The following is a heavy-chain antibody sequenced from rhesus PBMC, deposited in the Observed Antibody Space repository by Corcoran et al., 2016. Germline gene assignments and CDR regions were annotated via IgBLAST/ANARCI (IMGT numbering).Heavy chain of an antibody. J-gene: IGHJ4*01. CDR1: GGSISSSY. CDR2: IYGSGSST. CDR3: ARDRPPSSYSSWPYFDY. Sequence: QLQLQESGPGLVKPSETLSVTCAVSGGSISSSYWSWLRQDPGKGTERIGYIYGSGSSTNYNPSLKSRVTLSVDTSKHQLSLTLSSVTTADTAVYYCARDRPPSSYSSWPYFDYWGQGVLVTVSS. D-gene: IGHD6-13*01. V-gene: IGHV4-169*02.